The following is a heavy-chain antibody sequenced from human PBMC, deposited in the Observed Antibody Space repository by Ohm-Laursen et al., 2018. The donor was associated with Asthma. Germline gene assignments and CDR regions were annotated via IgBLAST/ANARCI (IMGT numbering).Heavy chain of an antibody. Sequence: GTLSLTCTVSGGSISSSSYYWGWIRQPPGKGLEWIGSIYYSGSTYYNPSLESRVTMSVDTSKNQFSLRLSSLTAADTAVYYCARDTVNAFENWGQGLMVTVSS. CDR2: IYYSGST. CDR3: ARDTVNAFEN. V-gene: IGHV4-39*07. CDR1: GGSISSSSYY. J-gene: IGHJ3*02. D-gene: IGHD4-17*01.